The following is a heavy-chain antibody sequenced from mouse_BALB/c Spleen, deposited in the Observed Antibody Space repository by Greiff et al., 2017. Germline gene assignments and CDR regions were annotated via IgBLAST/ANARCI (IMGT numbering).Heavy chain of an antibody. J-gene: IGHJ3*01. Sequence: EVMLVESGGGLVKPGGSLKLSCAASRFTFSSYAMSWVRQSPEKRLEWVAEISSGGSYTYYPDTVTGRFTISRDNAKNTLYLEMSSLRSEDTAMYYCARRYGSRPFAYWGQGTLVTVSA. D-gene: IGHD1-1*01. CDR3: ARRYGSRPFAY. CDR1: RFTFSSYA. CDR2: ISSGGSYT. V-gene: IGHV5-9-4*01.